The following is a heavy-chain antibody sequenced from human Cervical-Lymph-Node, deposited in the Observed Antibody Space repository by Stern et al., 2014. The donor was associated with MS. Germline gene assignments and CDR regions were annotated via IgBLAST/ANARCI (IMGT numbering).Heavy chain of an antibody. Sequence: QLEESGPEVKKPGTSVKVSCKASGFTFTSYAVQWVRQARGQRLEWIGWIVVGSGNTSYAQKFQEIVTITSDMSTSTAYMELSSLRSEDTAVYYCAADPRYYYDSSGYPYWGQGTLVTVSS. CDR1: GFTFTSYA. CDR2: IVVGSGNT. D-gene: IGHD3-22*01. V-gene: IGHV1-58*01. J-gene: IGHJ4*02. CDR3: AADPRYYYDSSGYPY.